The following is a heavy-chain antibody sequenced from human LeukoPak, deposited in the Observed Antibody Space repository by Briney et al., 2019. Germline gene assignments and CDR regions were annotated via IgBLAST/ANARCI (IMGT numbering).Heavy chain of an antibody. Sequence: PSETLSLTCTVSGGSISSSSYYWGWIRQPPGKGLEWIGSIYYSGSTYYNPSLKSRVTISVDTSKNQFSLKLSSVTAADTAVYYCARHSRVTSWVMDVWGQGTTVTVSS. CDR2: IYYSGST. J-gene: IGHJ6*02. CDR3: ARHSRVTSWVMDV. D-gene: IGHD4-11*01. V-gene: IGHV4-39*01. CDR1: GGSISSSSYY.